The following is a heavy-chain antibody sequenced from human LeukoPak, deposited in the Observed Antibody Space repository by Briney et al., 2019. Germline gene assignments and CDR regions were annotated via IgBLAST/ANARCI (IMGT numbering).Heavy chain of an antibody. J-gene: IGHJ4*02. D-gene: IGHD6-13*01. CDR3: AGFSRWYHGYFDF. V-gene: IGHV4-4*07. CDR2: IYTSGST. Sequence: SETLSLTCTVSGGSISSYYWSWIRQPPGKGLEWIGRIYTSGSTNYNPSLKSRVTISVDTSKNQFSLKLSSVTAADTAVYYCAGFSRWYHGYFDFWGQGTLVTVSS. CDR1: GGSISSYY.